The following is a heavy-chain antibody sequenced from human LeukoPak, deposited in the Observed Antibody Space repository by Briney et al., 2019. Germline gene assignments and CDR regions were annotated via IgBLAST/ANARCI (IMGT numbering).Heavy chain of an antibody. V-gene: IGHV3-23*01. D-gene: IGHD2-21*02. Sequence: PGGSLRLSCAVSEFTFSEYDMGWIRQAPGKGLEWVSSISGSGANTHYGDSVRGRFTVSRDNSKNTLYLQMNSLRAEDTAVYYCAKTRLCGGDCLTPINWFDPWGQGTLVTVSS. CDR1: EFTFSEYD. J-gene: IGHJ5*02. CDR3: AKTRLCGGDCLTPINWFDP. CDR2: ISGSGANT.